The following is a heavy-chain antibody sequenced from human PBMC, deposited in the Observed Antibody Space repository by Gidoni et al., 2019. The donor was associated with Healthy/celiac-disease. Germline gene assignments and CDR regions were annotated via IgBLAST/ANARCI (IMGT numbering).Heavy chain of an antibody. CDR3: ARLRVATYYFDY. V-gene: IGHV4-39*01. CDR2: IYYSGST. J-gene: IGHJ4*02. Sequence: QLQLQESGPGLVKPSETLSLTCTVSGGSISSSRYYWGWIRQPQGKGLVWIGSIYYSGSTYYNPSLKSRVTISVDTSKNQFSLKLSSVTAADTAVYYCARLRVATYYFDYWGQGTLVTVSS. CDR1: GGSISSSRYY.